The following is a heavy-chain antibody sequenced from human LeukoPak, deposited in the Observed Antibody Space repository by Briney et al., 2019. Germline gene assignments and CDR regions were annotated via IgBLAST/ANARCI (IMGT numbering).Heavy chain of an antibody. D-gene: IGHD3-22*01. CDR1: GYTFISYS. CDR2: ISGYNGYT. V-gene: IGHV1-18*01. Sequence: ASVKVSCKASGYTFISYSMNWVRQAPGQGLEWMGWISGYNGYTIYAQNLQGRVTMTTDRSTSTAYMELRSLRSDDTAVYYCARDRSPRHYYDTSDYHGAADYWGQGTLVTVSS. CDR3: ARDRSPRHYYDTSDYHGAADY. J-gene: IGHJ4*02.